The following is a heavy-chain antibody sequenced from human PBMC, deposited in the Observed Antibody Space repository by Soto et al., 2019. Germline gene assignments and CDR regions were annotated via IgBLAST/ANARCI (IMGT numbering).Heavy chain of an antibody. Sequence: EVQLVESGGGLVQPGGSLKLSCAASGFTFSGSAMHWVRQASGKGLQWVGSIRSKANSYATSYDASVKGRFTISRDDSKNTAYLQMNSLRTEDTAVYYCTRRYFYDSSGYYMDDYWGQGTLVTVSS. V-gene: IGHV3-73*02. CDR2: IRSKANSYAT. CDR3: TRRYFYDSSGYYMDDY. D-gene: IGHD3-22*01. CDR1: GFTFSGSA. J-gene: IGHJ4*02.